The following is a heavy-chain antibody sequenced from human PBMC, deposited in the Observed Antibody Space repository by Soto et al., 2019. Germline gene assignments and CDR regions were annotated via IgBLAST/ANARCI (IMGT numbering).Heavy chain of an antibody. CDR3: ARASQCKSYFDCSAWLDY. Sequence: XTLSLTCTVSSXSLSGLYWTWMRQQAGKGLEWIGRIYSSGETNYNPSVTGRVIMSLETSKNQLSLNLTSVTAADTAVYYCARASQCKSYFDCSAWLDYWGQGNLVT. V-gene: IGHV4-4*07. D-gene: IGHD3-9*01. CDR2: IYSSGET. J-gene: IGHJ4*02. CDR1: SXSLSGLY.